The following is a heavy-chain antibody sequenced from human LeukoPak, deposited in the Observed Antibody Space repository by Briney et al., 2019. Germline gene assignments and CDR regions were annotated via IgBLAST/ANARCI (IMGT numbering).Heavy chain of an antibody. J-gene: IGHJ4*02. CDR2: ISASGRTT. CDR1: GLTLSNYG. Sequence: GGSLRLSCLASGLTLSNYGMNWVRQAPGKGLEWLSYISASGRTTYYADSVKGRFSMSRDNASNSVFLEMNSLRVDDTALYYCARDLEEDWGQGTLVTVSS. CDR3: ARDLEED. V-gene: IGHV3-48*04.